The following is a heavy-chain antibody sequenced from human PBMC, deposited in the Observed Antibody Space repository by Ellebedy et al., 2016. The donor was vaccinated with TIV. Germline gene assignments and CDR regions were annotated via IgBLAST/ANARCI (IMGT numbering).Heavy chain of an antibody. Sequence: GESLKISXAASGFTVSSNFMSWVRQAPGKGLEWVSATSGGGGTTYYADSVKGRFTISRDNSKNTLYLQMNSLRAEDTAVYYCAKDREDGYQANYDAFDIWGQGTMVTVSS. CDR1: GFTVSSNF. J-gene: IGHJ3*02. CDR2: TSGGGGTT. CDR3: AKDREDGYQANYDAFDI. D-gene: IGHD5-24*01. V-gene: IGHV3-23*01.